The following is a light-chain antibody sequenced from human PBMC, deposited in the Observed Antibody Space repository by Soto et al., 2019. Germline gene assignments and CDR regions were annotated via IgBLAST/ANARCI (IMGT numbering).Light chain of an antibody. CDR2: GAS. Sequence: EIVLTQSPGTLSLSPGERATLSCRASQSVSSSYLAWYQQKPGQAPRLLIYGASSRATGIPDRFSGSGYGTDFTLTISSLEPEDFAVYYCQQYGSSLWTFGHGTKVEIK. CDR3: QQYGSSLWT. CDR1: QSVSSSY. J-gene: IGKJ1*01. V-gene: IGKV3-20*01.